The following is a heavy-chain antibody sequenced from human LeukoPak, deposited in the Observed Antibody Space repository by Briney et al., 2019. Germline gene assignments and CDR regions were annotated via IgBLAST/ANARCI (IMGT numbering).Heavy chain of an antibody. Sequence: PSETLSLTRTVSGASISNYYWSWTRQPPGKGLEWIGYIHNTGRTNYNPSLKSRVTISADTSKNQFSLRLSSVTAADTAIYYCARYAATGGPNWFDPWGPGTLVTVSS. CDR1: GASISNYY. CDR2: IHNTGRT. V-gene: IGHV4-59*01. J-gene: IGHJ5*02. CDR3: ARYAATGGPNWFDP. D-gene: IGHD2-15*01.